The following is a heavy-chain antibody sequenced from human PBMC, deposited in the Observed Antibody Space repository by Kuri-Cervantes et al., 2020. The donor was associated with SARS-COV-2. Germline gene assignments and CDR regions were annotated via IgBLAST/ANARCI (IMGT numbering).Heavy chain of an antibody. Sequence: GGFLRLSCAASGFTFSDYYMSWIRQAPGKGLEWVSYISSSGSTIYYADSVKGRFTISRDNAKNSLYLQMNSLRAEDTAVYYCARGAHDYYYYGMDVWGQGTTVTVSS. V-gene: IGHV3-11*01. J-gene: IGHJ6*02. CDR1: GFTFSDYY. CDR3: ARGAHDYYYYGMDV. CDR2: ISSSGSTI.